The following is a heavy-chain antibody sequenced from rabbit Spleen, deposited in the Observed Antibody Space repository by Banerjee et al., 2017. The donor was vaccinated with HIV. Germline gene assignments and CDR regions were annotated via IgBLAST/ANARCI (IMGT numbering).Heavy chain of an antibody. J-gene: IGHJ4*01. Sequence: QLVESGGGLVQPGGSLKLSCTVSGFDISSYYMNWVRQAPGKGLEWIGYIDPVFGVTYYANWVNGRFTISSHNAQNTLFLQLNSLTAADTATYFCVREVAAKFNLWGQGTLVTVS. V-gene: IGHV1S7*01. CDR2: IDPVFGVT. CDR3: VREVAAKFNL. D-gene: IGHD4-1*01. CDR1: GFDISSYY.